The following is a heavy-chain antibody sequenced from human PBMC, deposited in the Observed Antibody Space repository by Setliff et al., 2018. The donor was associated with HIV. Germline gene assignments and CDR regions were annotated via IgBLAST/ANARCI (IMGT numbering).Heavy chain of an antibody. D-gene: IGHD3-16*01. CDR1: GGSISSYY. Sequence: PSETLSLTCTVSGGSISSYYWNWIRQHPGKGLEWIGYIYSSGSTHYNPSLESRAHISVDTSKNVFSLKLSSVTAADTAVYYCARGAAAAIMDSFYHYMDVWGKGTTVTVSS. CDR3: ARGAAAAIMDSFYHYMDV. CDR2: IYSSGST. V-gene: IGHV4-31*03. J-gene: IGHJ6*03.